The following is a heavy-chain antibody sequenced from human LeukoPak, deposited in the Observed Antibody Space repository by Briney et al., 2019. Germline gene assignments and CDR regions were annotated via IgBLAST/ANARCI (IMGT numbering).Heavy chain of an antibody. D-gene: IGHD1-14*01. CDR1: GGSFSGYY. J-gene: IGHJ6*02. CDR3: FRNYYYGMDV. Sequence: SETLSLTCAVYGGSFSGYYWSWIRQPPGKGLEWIGEINHSGSTNYNPSLKSRVTISVDTSKNQFSLKLSSVTAADTAVYYCFRNYYYGMDVWGQGTLVTVSS. CDR2: INHSGST. V-gene: IGHV4-34*01.